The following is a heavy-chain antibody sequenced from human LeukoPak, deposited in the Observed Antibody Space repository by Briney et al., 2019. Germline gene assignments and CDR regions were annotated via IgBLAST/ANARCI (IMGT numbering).Heavy chain of an antibody. J-gene: IGHJ4*02. CDR2: IKRDGSDD. V-gene: IGHV3-7*01. Sequence: GGSLRLSCAASGFTFSNYWMSWVRQAPGKGLEWVANIKRDGSDDYYVGSVEGRFTISRDNAKNSLYLQMSSLRAEDTAIYYCARALYNRGWYPDYFDSWGQGTLVTVSA. D-gene: IGHD6-19*01. CDR1: GFTFSNYW. CDR3: ARALYNRGWYPDYFDS.